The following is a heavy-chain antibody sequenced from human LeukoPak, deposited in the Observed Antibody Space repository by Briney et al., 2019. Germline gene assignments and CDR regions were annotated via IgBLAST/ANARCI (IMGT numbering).Heavy chain of an antibody. CDR3: ARGLRRVY. Sequence: SDTLSLTCTVSGYSINSGYYRSWIRQPPGKRLEWIGSIYYSGSTYSNPTLKSRLTISVGTSKNQFSLKLSSMTAADTAVYYCARGLRRVYWGQGTLVTVSS. J-gene: IGHJ4*02. CDR1: GYSINSGYY. CDR2: IYYSGST. V-gene: IGHV4-38-2*02.